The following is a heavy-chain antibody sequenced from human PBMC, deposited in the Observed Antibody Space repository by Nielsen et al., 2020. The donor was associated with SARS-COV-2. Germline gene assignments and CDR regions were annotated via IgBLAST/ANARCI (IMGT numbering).Heavy chain of an antibody. D-gene: IGHD6-6*01. Sequence: SLKISCAASGFTFSDYYMSWIRQAPGKGLEWVSYISSSGSTIYYADSVKGRFTISRDNAKNSLYLQMNSLRAEDTAVYYCAKNLIAARRMGYYYGMDVWGQGTTVTVSS. CDR3: AKNLIAARRMGYYYGMDV. J-gene: IGHJ6*02. CDR2: ISSSGSTI. CDR1: GFTFSDYY. V-gene: IGHV3-11*01.